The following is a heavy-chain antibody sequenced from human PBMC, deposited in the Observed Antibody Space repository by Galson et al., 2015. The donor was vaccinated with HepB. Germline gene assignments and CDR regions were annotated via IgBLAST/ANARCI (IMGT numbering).Heavy chain of an antibody. D-gene: IGHD1/OR15-1a*01. Sequence: SLRLSCAASGFTFSTYAMSWVRQAPGKGLEWVSGISGSGGNTKYADSVKGRFTISRDNSKNTLYLQMNSLGAEDTAFYYCAKVYGGWNINWYFDLWGRGTLVTVSS. V-gene: IGHV3-23*01. J-gene: IGHJ2*01. CDR1: GFTFSTYA. CDR3: AKVYGGWNINWYFDL. CDR2: ISGSGGNT.